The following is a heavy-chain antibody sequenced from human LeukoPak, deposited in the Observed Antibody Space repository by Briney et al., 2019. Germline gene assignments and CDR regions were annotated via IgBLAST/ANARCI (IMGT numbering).Heavy chain of an antibody. V-gene: IGHV3-30-3*01. Sequence: GRSLRLSCAASGFTFSSYAMHWVRQAPGKGLEWVAVISYDGSNKYYADSVKGRFTISRDNSKNTLYLQMNSLRAEDTAVYYCAKEGCSSTSCYRRSYYFDYWGQGTLVTVSS. CDR3: AKEGCSSTSCYRRSYYFDY. CDR2: ISYDGSNK. CDR1: GFTFSSYA. D-gene: IGHD2-2*01. J-gene: IGHJ4*02.